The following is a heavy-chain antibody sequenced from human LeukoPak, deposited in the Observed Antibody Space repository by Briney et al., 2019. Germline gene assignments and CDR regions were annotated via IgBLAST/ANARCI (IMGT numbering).Heavy chain of an antibody. Sequence: SETLSLTCTVSGGSISSYYWSWIRQPPGKGLEWIGYIYYSGSANYNPSLRSRVTISVDTSKNQFSLKLASVSAADTAVYYCARGGTQLTFPVWGQGTLVTVSS. CDR3: ARGGTQLTFPV. J-gene: IGHJ4*02. D-gene: IGHD4/OR15-4a*01. CDR2: IYYSGSA. CDR1: GGSISSYY. V-gene: IGHV4-59*01.